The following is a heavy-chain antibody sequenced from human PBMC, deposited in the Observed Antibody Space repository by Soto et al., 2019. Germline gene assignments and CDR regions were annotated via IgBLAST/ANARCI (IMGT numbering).Heavy chain of an antibody. Sequence: QVQLVQSGAEVKKPGASVKVSCKASGYTFTSYDINWVRQATGQGLEWMGWMNPNSGNTGYAQKFQGRVTMTRNTDISKAYVEVGSLRSVETAVYYSARTLYGDYVDYWCHGSLVTVSA. CDR2: MNPNSGNT. J-gene: IGHJ4*01. D-gene: IGHD4-17*01. V-gene: IGHV1-8*01. CDR1: GYTFTSYD. CDR3: ARTLYGDYVDY.